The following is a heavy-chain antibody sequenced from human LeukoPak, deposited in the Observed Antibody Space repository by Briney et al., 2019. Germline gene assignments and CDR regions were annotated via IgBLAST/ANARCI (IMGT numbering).Heavy chain of an antibody. Sequence: PSETLSLTCTVSGGSISSYYWSWIRQPPGKGLEWIGYIYYSGSTNYNPSLKSRVTISVDTSKNQFSLKLSSVTAADTAVYYCXXXXXGYSYGTYYFDYWGQGTLVTVSS. CDR3: XXXXXGYSYGTYYFDY. CDR2: IYYSGST. J-gene: IGHJ4*02. D-gene: IGHD5-18*01. CDR1: GGSISSYY. V-gene: IGHV4-59*01.